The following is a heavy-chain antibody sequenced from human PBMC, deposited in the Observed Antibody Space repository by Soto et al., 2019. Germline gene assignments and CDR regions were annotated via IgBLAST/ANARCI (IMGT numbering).Heavy chain of an antibody. Sequence: EVQVVESGGGLVKPGGSLRLSCTFTFSMYSMNWVRPAPGKGLEWVASISSGSAYIKYAESVKGRFTISRDNAKNSLHLQMNSLKAEDTAIYHCARDQDGSYDSWFDLWGQGNLFTVSS. CDR3: ARDQDGSYDSWFDL. D-gene: IGHD3-10*01. CDR1: TFSMYS. V-gene: IGHV3-21*06. CDR2: ISSGSAYI. J-gene: IGHJ5*02.